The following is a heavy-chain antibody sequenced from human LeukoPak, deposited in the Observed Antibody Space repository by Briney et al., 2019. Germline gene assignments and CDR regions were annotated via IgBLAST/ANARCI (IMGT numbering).Heavy chain of an antibody. Sequence: ASVKVSCKASGYTFTSHYMHWVRQAPGQGLEWMGLINPSGGRTIYAQRFQGRVTMTRDMSTTTAYMELSSLRAEDTAVYYCATQPHIGYCSGGSCDVVDYWGQGTLVTVSS. CDR2: INPSGGRT. CDR3: ATQPHIGYCSGGSCDVVDY. J-gene: IGHJ4*02. V-gene: IGHV1-46*01. D-gene: IGHD2-15*01. CDR1: GYTFTSHY.